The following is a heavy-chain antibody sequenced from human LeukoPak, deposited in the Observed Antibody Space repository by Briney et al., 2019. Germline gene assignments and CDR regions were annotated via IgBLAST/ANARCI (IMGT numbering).Heavy chain of an antibody. CDR2: IYYSGST. D-gene: IGHD6-13*01. J-gene: IGHJ5*02. Sequence: SQTLSLTCTVSGGSISSGGYYWSWIRQHPGKGLGWIGYIYYSGSTYYNPSLKSRVTISVDTSKNQFSLKLSSVTAADTAVYYCARDGIAAAGMGVDPWGQGTLVTVSS. CDR3: ARDGIAAAGMGVDP. CDR1: GGSISSGGYY. V-gene: IGHV4-31*03.